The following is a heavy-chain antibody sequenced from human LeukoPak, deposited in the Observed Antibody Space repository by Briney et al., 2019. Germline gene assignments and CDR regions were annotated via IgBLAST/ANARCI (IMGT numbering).Heavy chain of an antibody. Sequence: GESLKISCKGSGYSFTSYWISWVRQMPGKGLEWMGRIDPSDSYTNYSPSFQGHVTISADKSIGTAYLQWSSLKASDTAMYYCARHTILNYGDYPDAFDIWGQGTMVTVSS. CDR1: GYSFTSYW. V-gene: IGHV5-10-1*01. D-gene: IGHD4-17*01. CDR2: IDPSDSYT. J-gene: IGHJ3*02. CDR3: ARHTILNYGDYPDAFDI.